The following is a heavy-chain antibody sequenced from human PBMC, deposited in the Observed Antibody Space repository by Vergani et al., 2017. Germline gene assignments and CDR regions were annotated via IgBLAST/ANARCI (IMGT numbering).Heavy chain of an antibody. CDR3: AKAPDYSSPIYYYYYGMDV. CDR2: ISSSSSYI. V-gene: IGHV3-21*04. Sequence: EVQLVESGGGLVKPGGSLRLSCAASGFTFSSYSMNWVRQAPGKGLEWVSSISSSSSYIYYADSVKGRFTISRDNAKNTLYLQMNSLRAEDTAVYYCAKAPDYSSPIYYYYYGMDVWGQGTTVTVSS. J-gene: IGHJ6*02. CDR1: GFTFSSYS. D-gene: IGHD4-11*01.